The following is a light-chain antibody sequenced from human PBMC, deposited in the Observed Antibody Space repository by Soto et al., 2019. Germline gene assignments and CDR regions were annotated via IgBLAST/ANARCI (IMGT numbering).Light chain of an antibody. CDR1: QDINSY. CDR3: QQLHVYPST. V-gene: IGKV1-9*01. J-gene: IGKJ4*01. CDR2: AGT. Sequence: IQLTQSPSSLSASVGDRVTITCRASQDINSYLAWYQQKPGKAPNLVLYAGTSLQSGVPSRFSGRGSGTEFTLTISSLQPEDFATYYCQQLHVYPSTFGGGDQGGD.